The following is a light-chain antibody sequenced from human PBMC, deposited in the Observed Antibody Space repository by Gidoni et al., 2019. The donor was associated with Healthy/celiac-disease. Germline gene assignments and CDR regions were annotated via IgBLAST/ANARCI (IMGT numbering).Light chain of an antibody. Sequence: EIVMTQSPATLSVSPGERATLSCRASQSVSSNLAWYQQKPGQAPRLLIYGASTRATGIPARFSGSGSGTEFTLTISSLQSEDFAVHYCQQYNNWQFTFXPXTKVDIK. J-gene: IGKJ3*01. CDR1: QSVSSN. V-gene: IGKV3-15*01. CDR3: QQYNNWQFT. CDR2: GAS.